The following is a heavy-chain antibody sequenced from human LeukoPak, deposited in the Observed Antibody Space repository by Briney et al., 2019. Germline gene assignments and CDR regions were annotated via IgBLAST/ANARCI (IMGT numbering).Heavy chain of an antibody. V-gene: IGHV3-23*01. CDR1: GFTFSSYG. CDR3: AKNAGYSYGLYYFDY. J-gene: IGHJ4*02. CDR2: ISGSGGST. Sequence: GGTLRLSCAASGFTFSSYGMSWVRQAPGKGLEWVSAISGSGGSTYYADSVKGRFTISRDNSKNTLYLQMDSLRADDSAVYYCAKNAGYSYGLYYFDYWGQGALVTVSS. D-gene: IGHD5-18*01.